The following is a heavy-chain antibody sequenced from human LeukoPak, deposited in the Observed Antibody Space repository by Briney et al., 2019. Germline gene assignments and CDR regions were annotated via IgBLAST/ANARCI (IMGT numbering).Heavy chain of an antibody. CDR1: GGSISSYY. D-gene: IGHD1-26*01. Sequence: SSETLSLTCTVSGGSISSYYWSWIRQPPGKGLEWIGYIYYSGSTNYNPSLKSRVTISVDTSKNQFSLKLSSVTAADTAVYYCARSTRIVGATSVDYWGLGTLVTVSS. CDR3: ARSTRIVGATSVDY. CDR2: IYYSGST. V-gene: IGHV4-59*08. J-gene: IGHJ4*02.